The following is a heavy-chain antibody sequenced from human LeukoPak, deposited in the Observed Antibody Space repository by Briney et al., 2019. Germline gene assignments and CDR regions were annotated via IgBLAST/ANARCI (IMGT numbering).Heavy chain of an antibody. Sequence: GGSLRLSCAASGFTFSTYAMSWVRQAPGKGLEWVSGISSSGGSTYYADSVKGRYTISRDNSKNTLYLQMNSLRAEDTAVYYCAKYCGYSSSWYKLGFDYWGQGTLVTVSS. CDR2: ISSSGGST. CDR3: AKYCGYSSSWYKLGFDY. J-gene: IGHJ4*02. V-gene: IGHV3-23*01. CDR1: GFTFSTYA. D-gene: IGHD6-13*01.